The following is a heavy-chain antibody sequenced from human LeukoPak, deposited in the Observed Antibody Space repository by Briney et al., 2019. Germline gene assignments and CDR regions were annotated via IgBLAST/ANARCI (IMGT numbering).Heavy chain of an antibody. CDR1: GGSISSISNY. CDR3: ARQNYDSSGYRLDY. V-gene: IGHV4-39*01. Sequence: SETLSLTCTVSGGSISSISNYWGWLRQPPGKGLEWIGSIYYSGSTYYNPSLKSRVTISVDTSKNQFSLKLSSVTAADTAVYYCARQNYDSSGYRLDYWGQGTLVTVSS. CDR2: IYYSGST. D-gene: IGHD3-22*01. J-gene: IGHJ4*02.